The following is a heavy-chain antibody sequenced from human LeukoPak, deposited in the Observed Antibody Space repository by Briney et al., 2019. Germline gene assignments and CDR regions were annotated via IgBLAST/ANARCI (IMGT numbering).Heavy chain of an antibody. CDR2: IKSDGRST. V-gene: IGHV3-74*01. CDR3: ARSYGMDV. J-gene: IGHJ6*02. CDR1: GFTFSSYW. Sequence: GGSLRLSCAASGFTFSSYWMHWVRQGPRKGLVWVSRIKSDGRSTSYADSVKGRFTITRDNAKNTLYLQMNSLRAEDTAVYYCARSYGMDVWGQGTTVTVSS.